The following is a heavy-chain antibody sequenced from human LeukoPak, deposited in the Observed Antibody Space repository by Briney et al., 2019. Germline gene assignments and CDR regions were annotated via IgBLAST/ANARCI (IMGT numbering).Heavy chain of an antibody. Sequence: SETLSLTCTVSGGSIISSGDYWWGWSHQRPGKRLEWIGGIYYTGTTYNDPSLKSRVTISVDTSKSHFSLRLTSVTAADTAVYYCARQRASGTWAFGIWGQGTMVTVSS. V-gene: IGHV4-39*01. D-gene: IGHD3-10*01. J-gene: IGHJ3*02. CDR1: GGSIISSGDY. CDR3: ARQRASGTWAFGI. CDR2: IYYTGTT.